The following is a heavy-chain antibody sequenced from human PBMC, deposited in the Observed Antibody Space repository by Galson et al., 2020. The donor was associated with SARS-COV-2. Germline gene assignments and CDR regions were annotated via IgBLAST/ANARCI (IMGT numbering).Heavy chain of an antibody. J-gene: IGHJ5*01. CDR1: GYTLTELS. CDR2: FDPEDGET. D-gene: IGHD2-2*01. Sequence: ASVKVSCKVSGYTLTELSMHWVRQAPGKGLEWMGGFDPEDGETIYAQKFQGRVTMTEDTSTDTAYMELSSLRSEDTAVDYFATSSPVVSYWFHPWGQGTLVTVSS. CDR3: ATSSPVVSYWFHP. V-gene: IGHV1-24*01.